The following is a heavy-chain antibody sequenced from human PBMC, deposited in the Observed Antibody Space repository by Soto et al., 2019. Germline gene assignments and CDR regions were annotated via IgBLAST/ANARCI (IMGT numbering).Heavy chain of an antibody. CDR3: SIRGVAAGGTGLDH. D-gene: IGHD1-1*01. J-gene: IGHJ4*02. V-gene: IGHV4-39*02. CDR1: GASIINSSYY. Sequence: PSETLSLTCSVSGASIINSSYYWGWLRQTPGKGLEWIASIYQSGSAYYSSSLKSRVTISVDTSTNRFSLELTSVTAADTAVYYWSIRGVAAGGTGLDHWGQGTLVTVSS. CDR2: IYQSGSA.